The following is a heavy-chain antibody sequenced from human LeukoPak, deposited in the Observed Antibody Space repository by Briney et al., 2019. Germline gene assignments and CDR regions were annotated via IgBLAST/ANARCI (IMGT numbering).Heavy chain of an antibody. CDR2: IHYSESN. V-gene: IGHV4-59*08. CDR3: ASRSGSFPDALDI. CDR1: GGSIRSYY. D-gene: IGHD3-10*01. J-gene: IGHJ3*02. Sequence: NPSETLSLTCTVSGGSIRSYYWGWIRQPPRKGLEWIGYIHYSESNKYNPSLKSRVTMSVDTSKNQFSLKLSSVTAADTAVYYCASRSGSFPDALDIWGQGTLVTVSS.